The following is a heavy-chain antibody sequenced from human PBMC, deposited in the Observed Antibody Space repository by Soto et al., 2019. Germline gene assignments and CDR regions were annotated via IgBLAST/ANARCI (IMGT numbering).Heavy chain of an antibody. V-gene: IGHV1-2*04. D-gene: IGHD5-12*01. Sequence: QVQLVQSGAEVKKPGASVKVSCKASGYTFIGYYIHWVRQPPGQGLEWMGWINPNSGGANYSQKFQAWVTMTSDTSISTAYMELSRLKSDDTAVYYCARSGGGYDLGDYWGQGTLVTVSS. J-gene: IGHJ4*02. CDR1: GYTFIGYY. CDR3: ARSGGGYDLGDY. CDR2: INPNSGGA.